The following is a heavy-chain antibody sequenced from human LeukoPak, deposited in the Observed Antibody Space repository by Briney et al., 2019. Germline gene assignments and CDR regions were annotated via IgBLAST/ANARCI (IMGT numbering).Heavy chain of an antibody. CDR2: KNQDGSEK. V-gene: IGHV3-7*01. Sequence: PGGALRLSRAAPGFILSSHWMSWVRQAPGKGLEWGANKNQDGSEKYYVDSVKGRFTISRDNAKNSLYLQMNSLRAEDTAVYYCARDHAFSYYYYYMDVWGKGTTVTVSS. CDR3: ARDHAFSYYYYYMDV. CDR1: GFILSSHW. D-gene: IGHD3-3*01. J-gene: IGHJ6*03.